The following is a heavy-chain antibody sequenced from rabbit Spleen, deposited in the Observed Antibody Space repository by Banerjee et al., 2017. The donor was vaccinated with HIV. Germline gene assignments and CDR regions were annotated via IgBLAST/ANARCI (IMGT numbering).Heavy chain of an antibody. Sequence: QSLEESGGDLVKPGASLTLTCTASGFSFTYIDYLCWVRQPPGKGPEWIACVAAGVSLTSYYATWAKGRFTISKTSSTTVTLQMTSLTAADTATYFCARDSGTSFSSYGMDLWGTGTLVTVS. CDR2: VAAGVSLTS. CDR3: ARDSGTSFSSYGMDL. V-gene: IGHV1S40*01. D-gene: IGHD8-1*01. CDR1: GFSFTYIDY. J-gene: IGHJ6*01.